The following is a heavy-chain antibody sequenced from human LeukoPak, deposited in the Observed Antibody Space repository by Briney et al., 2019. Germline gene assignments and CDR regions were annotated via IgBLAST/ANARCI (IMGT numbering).Heavy chain of an antibody. CDR3: ARQDIVVVPALGSYYYMDV. CDR1: GFTFSSYS. D-gene: IGHD2-2*01. V-gene: IGHV3-21*01. CDR2: ISSSSSYI. J-gene: IGHJ6*03. Sequence: GGSLRLSCAASGFTFSSYSMNWVRQAPGKGLEWVSSISSSSSYIYYADSVKGRFTISRDNAKNSLYLQMNSLRAEDTAVYYCARQDIVVVPALGSYYYMDVWGKGTTVTVSS.